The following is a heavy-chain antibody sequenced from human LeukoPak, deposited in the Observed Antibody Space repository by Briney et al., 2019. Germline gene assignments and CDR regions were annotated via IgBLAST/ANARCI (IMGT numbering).Heavy chain of an antibody. CDR2: ISGYNSNP. Sequence: ASVKVSCKASGYTFTSDGISWVRQAPGQGLGWMGWISGYNSNPKYAQKFQGRVTMTTDTSTSTAYMELRGLTSDDTAVYYCARVRYQLLEYFDYWGQGTLVTVSS. J-gene: IGHJ4*02. V-gene: IGHV1-18*01. D-gene: IGHD2-2*01. CDR1: GYTFTSDG. CDR3: ARVRYQLLEYFDY.